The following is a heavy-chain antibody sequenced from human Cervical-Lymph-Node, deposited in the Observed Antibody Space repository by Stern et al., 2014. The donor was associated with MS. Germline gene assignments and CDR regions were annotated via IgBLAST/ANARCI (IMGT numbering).Heavy chain of an antibody. J-gene: IGHJ6*02. CDR3: ARGGSAYYYGMDV. CDR2: ISRSGDTI. Sequence: VQLVESGGGLVKPGESPRLSCAASGFTFTDHYMSWVRQAPGKGLEWVSYISRSGDTIYYADSVKGRFTISRDIVKNSLYLQMNSLRAEDAALYYCARGGSAYYYGMDVWGQGTAVTVSS. CDR1: GFTFTDHY. V-gene: IGHV3-11*01.